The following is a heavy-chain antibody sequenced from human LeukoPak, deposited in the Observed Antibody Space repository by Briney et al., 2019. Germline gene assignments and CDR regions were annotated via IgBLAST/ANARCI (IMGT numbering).Heavy chain of an antibody. D-gene: IGHD1-1*01. CDR3: ARAISWNGAQGHMDV. Sequence: GGSLRLSYAASGFSFSDYWMHWVRQDPGKGLVWVSRINSDGRNIAYADSVKGRFTISRDNAKNTLYLEMNSLTIGDTAVYYCARAISWNGAQGHMDVWGKGTTVTVS. CDR1: GFSFSDYW. CDR2: INSDGRNI. V-gene: IGHV3-74*03. J-gene: IGHJ6*03.